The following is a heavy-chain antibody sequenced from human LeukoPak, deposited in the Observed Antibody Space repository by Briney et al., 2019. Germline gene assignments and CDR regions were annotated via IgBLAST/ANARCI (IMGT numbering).Heavy chain of an antibody. D-gene: IGHD3-22*01. CDR1: GGSISSGDYY. Sequence: SQTLSLTCTVSGGSISSGDYYWSWIRQPPGKGLEWIGYIYYSGSTNYNPSLKSRVTISVDTSKNQFSLKLSSVTAADTAVYYCARVSSDSSGYYYDLDYWGQGTLVTVSS. J-gene: IGHJ4*02. CDR3: ARVSSDSSGYYYDLDY. CDR2: IYYSGST. V-gene: IGHV4-30-4*01.